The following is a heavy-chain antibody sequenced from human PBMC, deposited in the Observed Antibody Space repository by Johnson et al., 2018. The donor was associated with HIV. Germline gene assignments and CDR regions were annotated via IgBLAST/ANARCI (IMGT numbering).Heavy chain of an antibody. D-gene: IGHD3-16*01. V-gene: IGHV3-7*01. Sequence: VQLVESGGDLVQPGGSLRLSCIGSGFTFSHNWMSWVRQAPGKGPEWLANINHDVSAIHYVDSVKGRFTISRDNAKRSLFLQMNSLRVEDTAVYFCGSLGDGHQKGAFEIWGHGTMVTVSS. J-gene: IGHJ3*02. CDR1: GFTFSHNW. CDR3: GSLGDGHQKGAFEI. CDR2: INHDVSAI.